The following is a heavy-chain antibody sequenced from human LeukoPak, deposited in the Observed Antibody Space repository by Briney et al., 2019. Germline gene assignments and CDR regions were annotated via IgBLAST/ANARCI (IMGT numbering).Heavy chain of an antibody. CDR2: IIPIFGTA. J-gene: IGHJ5*02. D-gene: IGHD6-13*01. CDR3: AREWAAAGNWFDP. CDR1: GGTFSSYA. Sequence: GASVKASCKASGGTFSSYAISWVRQAPGQGLEWMGGIIPIFGTANYAQKFQGRVTITTDESTSTAYMELSSLRSEDTAVYYCAREWAAAGNWFDPWGQGTLVTVSS. V-gene: IGHV1-69*05.